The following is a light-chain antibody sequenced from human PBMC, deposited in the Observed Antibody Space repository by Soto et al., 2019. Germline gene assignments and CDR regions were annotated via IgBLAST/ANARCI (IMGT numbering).Light chain of an antibody. J-gene: IGKJ3*01. CDR3: QQYNNLPPT. CDR2: GAS. CDR1: QSVIDN. Sequence: EIVMTQSPATLSVSPGERATLSCRASQSVIDNLAWYQQKPGQAPRLLISGASTRATGIPARFSGSGSGTEFTLTISSLQSEDFAVYYCQQYNNLPPTFGPGTKVDI. V-gene: IGKV3-15*01.